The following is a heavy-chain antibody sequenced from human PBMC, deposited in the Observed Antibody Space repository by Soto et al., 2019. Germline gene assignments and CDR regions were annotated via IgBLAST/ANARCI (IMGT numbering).Heavy chain of an antibody. CDR1: GYTFTIYA. J-gene: IGHJ5*02. CDR3: ARDGYYDFWSGSRTQNYNWSDP. CDR2: INAGNGNT. D-gene: IGHD3-3*01. Sequence: ASVKVSCKASGYTFTIYAMHWVRQAPGQRLEWMGWINAGNGNTKYSQKFQGRVTITRDTSASTAYMELSSLRSEDTAVYYCARDGYYDFWSGSRTQNYNWSDPWGQGTLVTVSS. V-gene: IGHV1-3*01.